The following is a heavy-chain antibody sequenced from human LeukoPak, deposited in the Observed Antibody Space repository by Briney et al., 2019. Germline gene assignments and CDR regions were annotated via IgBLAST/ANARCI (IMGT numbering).Heavy chain of an antibody. CDR1: GFTFSSYG. V-gene: IGHV3-23*01. Sequence: GGSLRLSCAASGFTFSSYGMSWVRQAPGKGLEWVSTISGSGDSTFYADSVKGRFSISRDNSKNTLYLEMNSLRAEDTAVYYCARGPPASSSWYGNYFDYWGQGTLVTVSS. CDR3: ARGPPASSSWYGNYFDY. J-gene: IGHJ4*02. CDR2: ISGSGDST. D-gene: IGHD6-13*01.